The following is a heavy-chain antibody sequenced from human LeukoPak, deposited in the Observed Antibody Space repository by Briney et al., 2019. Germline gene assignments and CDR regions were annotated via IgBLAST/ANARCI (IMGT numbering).Heavy chain of an antibody. CDR2: ISSSGSGGNT. CDR3: AKAASGWRYYFDY. Sequence: GGSLRLSCVASGVTLSNYAMSWARQAPGKGLEWVSGISSSGSGGNTYYADSVKGRFTISRDNSKNTLYLQMNSLRAEDTAVYYCAKAASGWRYYFDYWGQGTLVTVSS. D-gene: IGHD6-19*01. V-gene: IGHV3-23*01. J-gene: IGHJ4*02. CDR1: GVTLSNYA.